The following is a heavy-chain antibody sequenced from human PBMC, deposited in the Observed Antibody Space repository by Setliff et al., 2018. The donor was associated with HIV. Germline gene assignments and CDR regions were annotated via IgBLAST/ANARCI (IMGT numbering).Heavy chain of an antibody. D-gene: IGHD1-26*01. CDR3: ARARLQGIVTAVGPRDNCLDP. CDR2: ISAYTGHT. J-gene: IGHJ5*02. CDR1: GYGFINYG. V-gene: IGHV1-18*01. Sequence: GASVKVSCKASGYGFINYGISWVRQAPGQGPEWMGWISAYTGHTDYAPRLLGRVTMTTDTSTSTAYMELRSLTSDDTAVYYCARARLQGIVTAVGPRDNCLDPWGQGTRVTVSS.